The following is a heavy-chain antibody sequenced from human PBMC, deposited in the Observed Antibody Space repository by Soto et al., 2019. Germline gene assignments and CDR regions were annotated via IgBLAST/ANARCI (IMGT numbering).Heavy chain of an antibody. D-gene: IGHD3-9*01. CDR2: FDPEDGET. CDR3: AGSDILTGYDAFDI. J-gene: IGHJ3*02. CDR1: GYTLTELS. V-gene: IGHV1-24*01. Sequence: ASVKVSCKVSGYTLTELSMHWVRQAPGKGLEWMGGFDPEDGETICAQKIKGRVTITEDTSTDTAYMELSSMRSEDTAVYYSAGSDILTGYDAFDIWGQGTMVTVSS.